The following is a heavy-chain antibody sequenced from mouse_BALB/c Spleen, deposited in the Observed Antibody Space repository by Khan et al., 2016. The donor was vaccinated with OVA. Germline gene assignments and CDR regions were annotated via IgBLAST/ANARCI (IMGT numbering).Heavy chain of an antibody. CDR3: ARTHER. CDR1: GYTFTSYT. V-gene: IGHV1-4*01. Sequence: QVHVKQSGAELARPGASVKMSCKASGYTFTSYTMHWVKQRPGQGLEWIGYINPSSGYTKYNQKFKDKATLTADKSASTAYMQLSSLTSEDSAVYYCARTHERWGQGTTLTVSS. CDR2: INPSSGYT. J-gene: IGHJ2*01.